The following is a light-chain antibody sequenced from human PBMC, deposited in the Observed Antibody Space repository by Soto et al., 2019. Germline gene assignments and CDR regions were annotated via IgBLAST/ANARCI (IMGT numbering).Light chain of an antibody. CDR2: EGS. J-gene: IGLJ2*01. Sequence: QSALTQPASVSGSPGQSITISCTGTSSDVGSYNLVSWYQQHPGKAPKLMIYEGSKRPSGVSNRFSSSKSVNTASLTISGLQAEDEADYYCCSYAGSSPVVFGGGTKLTVL. V-gene: IGLV2-23*01. CDR1: SSDVGSYNL. CDR3: CSYAGSSPVV.